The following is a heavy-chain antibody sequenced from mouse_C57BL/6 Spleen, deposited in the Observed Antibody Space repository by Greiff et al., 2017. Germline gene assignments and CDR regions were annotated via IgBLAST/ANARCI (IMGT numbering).Heavy chain of an antibody. V-gene: IGHV5-17*01. CDR3: ARGTTVRDY. Sequence: EVKVEESGGGLVKPGGSLKLSCAASGFTFSDYGMHWVRQAPEKGLEWVAYISSGSSTNYYADTVKGRFTISRDNAKNTQFLQMTSLRSEDTARYYCARGTTVRDYWGQGTTLTVSS. CDR1: GFTFSDYG. CDR2: ISSGSSTN. J-gene: IGHJ2*01. D-gene: IGHD1-1*01.